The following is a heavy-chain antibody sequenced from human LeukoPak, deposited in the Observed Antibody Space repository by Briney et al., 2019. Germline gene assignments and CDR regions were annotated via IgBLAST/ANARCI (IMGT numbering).Heavy chain of an antibody. Sequence: PGGSLRLSCAASGFTFSSYAMSWVRQAPGKGLEWVSAISGSGGSTYYADSVKGRFTISRDNSKNTLYLQMNSLRAEDTAVYYCVKVAMGYYGSGSLDYWGQGTLVTVSS. CDR1: GFTFSSYA. CDR2: ISGSGGST. D-gene: IGHD3-10*01. V-gene: IGHV3-23*01. CDR3: VKVAMGYYGSGSLDY. J-gene: IGHJ4*02.